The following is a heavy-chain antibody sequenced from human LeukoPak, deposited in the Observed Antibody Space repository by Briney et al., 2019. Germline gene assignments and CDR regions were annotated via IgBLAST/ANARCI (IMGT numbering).Heavy chain of an antibody. CDR2: INHSGST. CDR3: ARGRTRYCSSTSCFLGRVYGMDV. CDR1: GGSFSGYY. J-gene: IGHJ6*02. V-gene: IGHV4-34*01. Sequence: SETLSLTCAVYGGSFSGYYWSWIRQPPEKGLEWIGEINHSGSTNYNPSLKSRVTISVDTSKNQFSLKLSSVTAADTAVYYCARGRTRYCSSTSCFLGRVYGMDVWGQGTTVTVSS. D-gene: IGHD2-2*01.